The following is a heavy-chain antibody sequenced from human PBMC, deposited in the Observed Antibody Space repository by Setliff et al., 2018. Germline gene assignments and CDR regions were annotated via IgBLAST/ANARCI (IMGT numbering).Heavy chain of an antibody. D-gene: IGHD3-22*01. CDR3: VTAASARSRWYDMGWFDP. CDR2: IHSSGRS. J-gene: IGHJ5*02. V-gene: IGHV4-4*08. CDR1: DVSISGYY. Sequence: PSETLSLTCTVSDVSISGYYWSWIRQPPGKGLEWIGYIHSSGRSNYNAPLKSRVTISVDTSKNQFSLKLSSVTAADTAVYYCVTAASARSRWYDMGWFDPWGQGTLVTVSS.